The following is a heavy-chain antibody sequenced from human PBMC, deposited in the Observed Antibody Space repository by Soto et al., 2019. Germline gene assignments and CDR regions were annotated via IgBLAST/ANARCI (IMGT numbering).Heavy chain of an antibody. CDR2: ISGSGGST. V-gene: IGHV3-23*01. CDR3: AVSKDIVVVVAATPVRFDP. J-gene: IGHJ5*02. CDR1: GFTFSSYA. D-gene: IGHD2-15*01. Sequence: EVQLLESGGGLVQPGGSLRLSCAASGFTFSSYAMSWVRQAPGKGLEWVSAISGSGGSTYYADSVKGRFTISRDNSKNTLYLQMNSLRAEDTAVYYCAVSKDIVVVVAATPVRFDPWGQGTLVTVSS.